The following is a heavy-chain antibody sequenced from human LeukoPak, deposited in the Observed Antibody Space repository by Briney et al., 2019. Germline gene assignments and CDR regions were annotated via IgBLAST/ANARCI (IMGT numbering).Heavy chain of an antibody. J-gene: IGHJ6*03. Sequence: ASVKVSCKASGYTFGAYYMYWVRQAPGQGLEWMGWIRPNSGGTNYTQKFQGRVTMTRDTSINTAYMELSRLTSDDTAVYYCARGSKITMVRGVIISRYYYYYMDVWGKGTTVTISS. CDR1: GYTFGAYY. D-gene: IGHD3-10*01. V-gene: IGHV1-2*02. CDR3: ARGSKITMVRGVIISRYYYYYMDV. CDR2: IRPNSGGT.